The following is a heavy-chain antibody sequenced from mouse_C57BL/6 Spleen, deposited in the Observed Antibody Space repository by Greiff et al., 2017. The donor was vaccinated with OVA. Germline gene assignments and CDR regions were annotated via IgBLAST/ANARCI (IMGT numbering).Heavy chain of an antibody. J-gene: IGHJ2*01. D-gene: IGHD2-5*01. Sequence: VQLQQPGAELVKPGASVKLSCKASGYTFTSYWMHWVKQRPGQGLEWIGMIHPNSGSTNYNEKFKSKATLTVDKSSSTAYMQLSSLSSEDSAVYYGARSYYSNLYYFDDWGKGTTLTVAS. V-gene: IGHV1-64*01. CDR1: GYTFTSYW. CDR3: ARSYYSNLYYFDD. CDR2: IHPNSGST.